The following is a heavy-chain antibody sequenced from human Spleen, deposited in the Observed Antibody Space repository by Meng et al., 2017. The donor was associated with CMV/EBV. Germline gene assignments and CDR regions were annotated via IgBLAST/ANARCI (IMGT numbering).Heavy chain of an antibody. CDR1: GFTVTGTY. CDR3: ARDTPTSITMDAFDI. Sequence: GESLKISCAASGFTVTGTYLSWVRQAPGKGLEWVSVIYSGGGTNYADSVKGRFTISRDNAKNSLYLQMNSLRAEDTAVYYCARDTPTSITMDAFDIWGQGTMVTVSS. V-gene: IGHV3-53*01. CDR2: IYSGGGT. D-gene: IGHD3-10*01. J-gene: IGHJ3*02.